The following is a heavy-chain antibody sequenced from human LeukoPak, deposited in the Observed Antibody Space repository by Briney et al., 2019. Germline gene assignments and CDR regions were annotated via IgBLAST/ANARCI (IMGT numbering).Heavy chain of an antibody. Sequence: GGSLRLSCAASGFTFSSYSMNWVRQAPGKGLEWVSSISSSSSYIYYADSVRGRFTISRDDAKNSLYLQMNCLRAEDTAVYYCARLPNSRRYYYYYMDVWGKGTTVTVSS. J-gene: IGHJ6*03. V-gene: IGHV3-21*01. CDR2: ISSSSSYI. CDR3: ARLPNSRRYYYYYMDV. CDR1: GFTFSSYS. D-gene: IGHD4-23*01.